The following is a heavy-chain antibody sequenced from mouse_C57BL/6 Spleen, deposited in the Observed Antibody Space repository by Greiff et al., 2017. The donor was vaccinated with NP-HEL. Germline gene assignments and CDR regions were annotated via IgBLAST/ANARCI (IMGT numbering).Heavy chain of an antibody. Sequence: VNLVESGPGLVAPSQSLSITCTVSGFSLTSYGVHWVRQPPGKGLEWLVVIWSDGSTTYNSALKSRLSISKDNSKSQVFLKMNSLQTDDTAMYYCARQYYYGSSLVYYYAMDYWGQGTSVTVSS. D-gene: IGHD1-1*01. CDR3: ARQYYYGSSLVYYYAMDY. J-gene: IGHJ4*01. CDR2: IWSDGST. V-gene: IGHV2-6-1*01. CDR1: GFSLTSYG.